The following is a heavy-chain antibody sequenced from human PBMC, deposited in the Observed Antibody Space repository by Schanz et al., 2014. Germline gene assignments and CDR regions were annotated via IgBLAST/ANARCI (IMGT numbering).Heavy chain of an antibody. CDR3: ARAPTAYCSDTSCLGTPFDY. CDR2: VNPSVRGT. V-gene: IGHV1-46*03. Sequence: QVQLVQSGTQVKKPGASVKVSCKASGYTLSAYSLHWVRQAPGQGLEWMGIVNPSVRGTHFAREFQGRVNVTSDTSTSTVYMELSSLRSEDTAVYYCARAPTAYCSDTSCLGTPFDYWGQGTLVTVSS. J-gene: IGHJ4*02. D-gene: IGHD2-2*01. CDR1: GYTLSAYS.